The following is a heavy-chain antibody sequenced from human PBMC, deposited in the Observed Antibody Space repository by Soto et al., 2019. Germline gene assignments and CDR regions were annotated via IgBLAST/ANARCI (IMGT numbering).Heavy chain of an antibody. CDR1: GGSISDNW. CDR3: ARHVAVPRTRGFDY. CDR2: IYHSGTT. V-gene: IGHV4-4*02. J-gene: IGHJ4*02. Sequence: QVQLQESGPGLMKPSGTLFLTCAVSGGSISDNWWSWVRLPPGKGLEWIGEIYHSGTTYYTPSLRSRVVILVDKSASQISLTLSSVTAADTAVYYCARHVAVPRTRGFDYWGPGTLVAVSS. D-gene: IGHD2-21*01.